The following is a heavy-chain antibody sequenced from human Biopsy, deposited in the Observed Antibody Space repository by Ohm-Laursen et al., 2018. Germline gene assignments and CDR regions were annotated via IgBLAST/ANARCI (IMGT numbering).Heavy chain of an antibody. CDR1: GDSISSYY. CDR3: VRSNYHYYGFDV. J-gene: IGHJ6*02. Sequence: GTLSLTCTVSGDSISSYYWNWIRQPPGKRLEWIGNIYYSGSTNYNPSLNSRVTIAVDTSKNQFSLRLTSVTAADTAVYYCVRSNYHYYGFDVWGQGTTVTVSS. V-gene: IGHV4-59*01. CDR2: IYYSGST.